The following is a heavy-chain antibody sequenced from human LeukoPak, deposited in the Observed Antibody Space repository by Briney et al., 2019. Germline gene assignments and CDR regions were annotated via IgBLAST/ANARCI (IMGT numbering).Heavy chain of an antibody. CDR2: ISSRTGTI. Sequence: GGSLRLSCVASGFTFGSYEMNWVRQAPGKELEWISYISSRTGTIYYADSVKGRFTVSRDDAKNSLYLQMNSLRAEDTAVYYCARARVLGGGENFDYWGQGTLVTVSS. J-gene: IGHJ4*02. CDR3: ARARVLGGGENFDY. V-gene: IGHV3-48*03. CDR1: GFTFGSYE. D-gene: IGHD1-26*01.